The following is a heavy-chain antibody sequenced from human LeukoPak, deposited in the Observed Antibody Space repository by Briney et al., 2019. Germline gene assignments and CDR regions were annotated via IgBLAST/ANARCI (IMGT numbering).Heavy chain of an antibody. J-gene: IGHJ4*02. CDR3: ARDFGPALYCTNGVCPTPLDY. V-gene: IGHV3-20*01. CDR1: GFTFDDYG. Sequence: GGSLRLSCAASGFTFDDYGMSWVRQAPGKRLEWVSGINWNGGNTCSADSVKGRFTISRDNAKNSLYLQMNSLRAEDTALYHCARDFGPALYCTNGVCPTPLDYWGQGTLVTVSS. CDR2: INWNGGNT. D-gene: IGHD2-8*01.